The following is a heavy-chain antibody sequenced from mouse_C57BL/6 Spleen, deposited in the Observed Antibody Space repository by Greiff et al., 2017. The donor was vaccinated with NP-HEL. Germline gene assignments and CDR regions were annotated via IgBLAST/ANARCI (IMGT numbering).Heavy chain of an antibody. Sequence: VQLKQSGPELVKPGASVKIPCKASGYTFTDYNMDWVKQSPGKGLEWIGDINPNNGGTIYNQKFKGKATLTVDKSSSTAYMELRSLTSEDTAVDDCARSTVVRYYAMDYWGQGTSVTVSS. V-gene: IGHV1-18*01. D-gene: IGHD1-1*01. CDR2: INPNNGGT. J-gene: IGHJ4*01. CDR1: GYTFTDYN. CDR3: ARSTVVRYYAMDY.